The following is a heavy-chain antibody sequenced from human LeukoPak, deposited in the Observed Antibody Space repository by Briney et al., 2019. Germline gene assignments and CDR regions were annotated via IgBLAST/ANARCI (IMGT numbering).Heavy chain of an antibody. CDR1: GFTFSSYA. Sequence: GGSLRLSCAASGFTFSSYAMSWVRQAPGKGLEWVSAISGSGGSTYYADSVKGRFTISRDNSKNTLYLQMNSLRAEDTAVYYCAKTGHSSGWYSSYYYGMDVWGQGTTVTVSS. D-gene: IGHD6-19*01. CDR3: AKTGHSSGWYSSYYYGMDV. V-gene: IGHV3-23*01. CDR2: ISGSGGST. J-gene: IGHJ6*02.